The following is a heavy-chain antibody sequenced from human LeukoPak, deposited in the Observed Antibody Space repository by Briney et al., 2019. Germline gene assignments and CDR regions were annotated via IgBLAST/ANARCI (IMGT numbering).Heavy chain of an antibody. D-gene: IGHD1-26*01. CDR2: INPSSGDT. CDR1: AYTFTHYY. CDR3: ATTSGYFYC. Sequence: GASVKVSCKASAYTFTHYYVHWVRQAPGQGLEWMGRINPSSGDTNYAQNFQGRVTMTRDTSISTAYMELSRLRSDDTAVYYCATTSGYFYCWGQGTLVTVPS. J-gene: IGHJ4*02. V-gene: IGHV1-2*06.